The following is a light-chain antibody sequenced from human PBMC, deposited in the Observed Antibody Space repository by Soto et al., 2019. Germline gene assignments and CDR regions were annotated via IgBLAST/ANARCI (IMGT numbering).Light chain of an antibody. CDR2: AAS. CDR3: LQDYNFPYT. V-gene: IGKV1-6*01. J-gene: IGKJ2*01. CDR1: QGISND. Sequence: AIQMTQSPSSLSASVGDRVTITCRASQGISNDLAWYQQKPGKAPKLLIYAASSLQSGVPPRFSGSGSVTDFTLTISSLQPEDFAAYFCLQDYNFPYTFGQGTKLEIK.